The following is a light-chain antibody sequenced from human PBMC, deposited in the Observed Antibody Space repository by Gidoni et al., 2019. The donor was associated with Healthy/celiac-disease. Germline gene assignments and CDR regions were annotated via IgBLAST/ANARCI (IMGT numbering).Light chain of an antibody. J-gene: IGLJ3*02. Sequence: SSELTQDPAVSVALGQKVRITCQGDSLRSYYESWYQQKPGQAPVLVIYGKNNRPSGIPDRFSGSSSGNTASLTITGAQAEDEADYYCNSRDSSGNHLGVFGGGTKLTVL. V-gene: IGLV3-19*01. CDR3: NSRDSSGNHLGV. CDR1: SLRSYY. CDR2: GKN.